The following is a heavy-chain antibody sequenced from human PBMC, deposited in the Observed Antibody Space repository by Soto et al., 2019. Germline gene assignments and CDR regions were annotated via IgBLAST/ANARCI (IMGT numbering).Heavy chain of an antibody. CDR2: ISAYNGNT. CDR1: GYTFTSYG. J-gene: IGHJ4*02. Sequence: ASVKVSCKASGYTFTSYGISWVRQAPGQGLEWMGWISAYNGNTNYAQKLQGRVTMTTDTSTSTAYMELRSLRSDDTAVYYCARGQYYYDSSGYPNSQYDYWGQGTLVTVSS. CDR3: ARGQYYYDSSGYPNSQYDY. V-gene: IGHV1-18*01. D-gene: IGHD3-22*01.